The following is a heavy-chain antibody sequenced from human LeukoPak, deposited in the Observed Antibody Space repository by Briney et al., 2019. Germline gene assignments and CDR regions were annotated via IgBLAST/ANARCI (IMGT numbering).Heavy chain of an antibody. Sequence: SETLSLTCTVSGGSISSSSYYWSWIRQPAGKGLEWIGRIYTSGSTNYNPSLKSRVTMSVDTSKNQFSLKLSSVTAADTAVYYCAREDCSGGSCYSLDYWGQGTLVTVSS. CDR2: IYTSGST. V-gene: IGHV4-61*02. CDR1: GGSISSSSYY. CDR3: AREDCSGGSCYSLDY. J-gene: IGHJ4*02. D-gene: IGHD2-15*01.